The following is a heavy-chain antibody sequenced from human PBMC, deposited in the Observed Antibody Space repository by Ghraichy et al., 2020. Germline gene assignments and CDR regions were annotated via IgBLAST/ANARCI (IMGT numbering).Heavy chain of an antibody. CDR2: VSSSSSDI. V-gene: IGHV3-21*01. Sequence: GESLNISCTASGFTFSTYSMNWVRQAPGKGLEWVSSVSSSSSDIYYADSMKGRVTISRDDAKNSLYLQMNSLRAEDTAVYYCTREGGYCFGTRCRYFDLWGRGILVTVSS. J-gene: IGHJ2*01. CDR1: GFTFSTYS. CDR3: TREGGYCFGTRCRYFDL. D-gene: IGHD2-2*03.